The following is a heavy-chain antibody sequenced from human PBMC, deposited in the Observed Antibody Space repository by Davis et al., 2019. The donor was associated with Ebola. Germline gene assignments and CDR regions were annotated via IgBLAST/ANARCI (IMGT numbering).Heavy chain of an antibody. CDR2: IIPIFGTA. CDR3: AREVQYRAVV. J-gene: IGHJ4*02. Sequence: SVKVSCKASGGTFSSYAISWVRQAPGQGLEWMGGIIPIFGTANYAQKFQGRVTITADESTSTDYMELSSLRSEDTAVYYCAREVQYRAVVWGQGTLVTVSS. CDR1: GGTFSSYA. D-gene: IGHD3-16*02. V-gene: IGHV1-69*13.